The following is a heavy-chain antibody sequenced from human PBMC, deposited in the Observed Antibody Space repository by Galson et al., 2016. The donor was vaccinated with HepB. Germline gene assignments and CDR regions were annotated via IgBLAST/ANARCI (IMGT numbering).Heavy chain of an antibody. J-gene: IGHJ2*01. Sequence: SETLSLTCSVSGGSISSWSYTTYHWGWIRQSPGKGLEWIGVIHSDGTPYYNPSLNSRVTISVDTSKNQFSLKVTSVTAADTAVYYCARHPGSGIPYDYFARWGRDTLVPVSA. D-gene: IGHD3-16*01. V-gene: IGHV4-39*01. CDR3: ARHPGSGIPYDYFAR. CDR2: IHSDGTP. CDR1: GGSISSWSYTTYH.